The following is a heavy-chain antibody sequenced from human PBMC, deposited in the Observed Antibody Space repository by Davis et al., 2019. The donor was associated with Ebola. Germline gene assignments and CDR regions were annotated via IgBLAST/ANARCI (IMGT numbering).Heavy chain of an antibody. J-gene: IGHJ6*02. CDR2: IKSDGSDT. V-gene: IGHV3-74*01. CDR1: GFTLSSYW. Sequence: HTGGSLRLSCAASGFTLSSYWMHWVRHAPGKGLVWVSRIKSDGSDTKYADSVKGRFTISRDNSKNTLYLQMNSLRAEDTAVYYCARDRKRELRTIYYGMDVWGQGTTVTVSS. CDR3: ARDRKRELRTIYYGMDV. D-gene: IGHD3-3*01.